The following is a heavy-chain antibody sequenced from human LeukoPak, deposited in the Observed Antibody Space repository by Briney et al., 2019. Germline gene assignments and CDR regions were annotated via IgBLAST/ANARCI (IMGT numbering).Heavy chain of an antibody. J-gene: IGHJ4*02. D-gene: IGHD3-10*01. CDR3: ARSPASGSSTYDC. V-gene: IGHV3-48*04. CDR1: GFTFSSYS. CDR2: ISGSDSTI. Sequence: GGSLRLSCAGSGFTFSSYSMNWVRQAPGRGLEGVSYISGSDSTIYYANSVKGRFTISRDNAKNSLYLQMNSLRTEDTAVYFCARSPASGSSTYDCWGQGTLVTVSS.